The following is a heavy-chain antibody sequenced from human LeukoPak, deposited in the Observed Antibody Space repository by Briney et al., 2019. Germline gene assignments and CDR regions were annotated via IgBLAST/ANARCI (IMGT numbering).Heavy chain of an antibody. Sequence: GGSLRLSCAASGFTFRNYALTWVRQAPGKGLEWVSSISGSGDNTYYADSVKSRFTISRDNSRSTLYLQMNSLRAEDTALYYCAKGYYGSGSYDYWGQGTLVTVSS. CDR3: AKGYYGSGSYDY. CDR2: ISGSGDNT. CDR1: GFTFRNYA. J-gene: IGHJ4*02. D-gene: IGHD3-10*01. V-gene: IGHV3-23*01.